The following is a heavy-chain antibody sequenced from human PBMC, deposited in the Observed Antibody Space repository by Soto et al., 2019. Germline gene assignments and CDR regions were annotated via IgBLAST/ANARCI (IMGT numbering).Heavy chain of an antibody. J-gene: IGHJ4*02. CDR2: IWYDGSNK. V-gene: IGHV3-33*01. CDR1: GFTFSSYG. CDR3: ARELSIEARLFGYYLDY. D-gene: IGHD6-6*01. Sequence: PGGSLRLSCAASGFTFSSYGMHWVRQAPGKGLEWVAVIWYDGSNKYYADSVKGRFTIPRDNSKNTLYLQMNSLRAEDTAVYYCARELSIEARLFGYYLDYWGQGPLVTVYS.